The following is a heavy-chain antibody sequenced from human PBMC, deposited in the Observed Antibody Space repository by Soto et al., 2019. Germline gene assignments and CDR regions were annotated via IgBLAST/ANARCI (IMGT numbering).Heavy chain of an antibody. D-gene: IGHD4-17*01. CDR2: INPSGGST. V-gene: IGHV1-46*03. CDR1: GYTFTSYY. J-gene: IGHJ5*02. CDR3: ARSGDLNWFGP. Sequence: QVQLVQSGAEVKKPGASVKVSCKASGYTFTSYYMHWVRQAPGQGLEWMGIINPSGGSTRYAQKKRGRVTMTRDTSQSTVYIELSSLRSEDTAVYFCARSGDLNWFGPWGQGTLVTGCS.